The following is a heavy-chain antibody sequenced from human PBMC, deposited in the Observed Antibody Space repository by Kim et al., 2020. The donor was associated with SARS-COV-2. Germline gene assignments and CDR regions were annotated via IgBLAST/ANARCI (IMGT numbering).Heavy chain of an antibody. D-gene: IGHD3-22*01. V-gene: IGHV4-39*07. CDR1: GGSISSSSYY. CDR2: IYYSGST. J-gene: IGHJ4*02. Sequence: SETLSLTFTASGGSISSSSYYWGWIRQPPGKGLEWIGSIYYSGSTYYNPSLKSRVTISIDTSKNQFSLKLSSVTAADTAVYYCASPPSDYYDSSGYSYFFDYWGQGILVTVSS. CDR3: ASPPSDYYDSSGYSYFFDY.